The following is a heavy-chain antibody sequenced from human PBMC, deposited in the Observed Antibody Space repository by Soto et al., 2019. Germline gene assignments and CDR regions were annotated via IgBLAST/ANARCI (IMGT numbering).Heavy chain of an antibody. CDR3: VRTSLVVAAATREDY. CDR2: INSDGSST. V-gene: IGHV3-74*01. Sequence: EVQLVESGGGLVQPGGSLRLSCAASGFTFSSYWMHWVRQAPGKGLVWVSRINSDGSSTSYADSVKGRFTISRDNAKNTLYLQMNSLRAEDTAVYYCVRTSLVVAAATREDYWGQGTLLTVSS. J-gene: IGHJ4*02. D-gene: IGHD2-15*01. CDR1: GFTFSSYW.